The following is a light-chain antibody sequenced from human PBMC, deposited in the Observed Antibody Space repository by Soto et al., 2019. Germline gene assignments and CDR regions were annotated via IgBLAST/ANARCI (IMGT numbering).Light chain of an antibody. J-gene: IGKJ5*01. CDR3: QQYDTWPSIT. Sequence: EIVMTQPAATLSVSPGEGATLSCRASQSVRTKLAWYQQKAGQAPRLLIYGASTRATGVSDRFSGSGSGTEYTLTISSLQSEDFAVYYCQQYDTWPSITFGQGTRLEIK. CDR2: GAS. V-gene: IGKV3-15*01. CDR1: QSVRTK.